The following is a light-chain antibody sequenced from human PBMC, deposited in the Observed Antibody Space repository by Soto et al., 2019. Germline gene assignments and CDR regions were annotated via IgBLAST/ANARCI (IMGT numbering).Light chain of an antibody. CDR2: HTS. V-gene: IGKV3-11*01. CDR1: QTVNSR. J-gene: IGKJ5*01. CDR3: QQRSSWPRIT. Sequence: EIVLTQSPATLSSSPGERATLSCRASQTVNSRLAWYQHKPGQAPRLLIYHTSNRATGIPARFSGSGSGTDFTLTISSLEPEDFAVYYCQQRSSWPRITFGQGTRLEIK.